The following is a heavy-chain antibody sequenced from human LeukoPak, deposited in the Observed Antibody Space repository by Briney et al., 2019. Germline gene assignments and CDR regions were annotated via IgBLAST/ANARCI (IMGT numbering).Heavy chain of an antibody. CDR1: GFTFSSYS. CDR2: ISSSSSTI. J-gene: IGHJ4*02. V-gene: IGHV3-48*01. CDR3: ARGAAYDFCDY. D-gene: IGHD3-3*01. Sequence: GGSLRLSCAASGFTFSSYSMNWVRQAPGKGLEWVAYISSSSSTIYYADSVKGRFTISRDNAKNSLYLQMNSLRAEDTAVYYCARGAAYDFCDYWGQGTLVTVSS.